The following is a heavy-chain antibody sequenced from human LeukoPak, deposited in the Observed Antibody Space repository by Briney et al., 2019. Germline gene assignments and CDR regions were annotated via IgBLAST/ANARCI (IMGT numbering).Heavy chain of an antibody. V-gene: IGHV3-21*01. D-gene: IGHD6-13*01. CDR1: GFTFSSYS. CDR2: ISSSSSYI. CDR3: ARDSSSSWNLVAFDI. J-gene: IGHJ3*02. Sequence: GGSLRLSCAASGFTFSSYSVNWVRQAPGKGLEWVSSISSSSSYIYYADSVKGRFTISRDNAKNSLYLQMNSLRAEDTAVYYCARDSSSSWNLVAFDIWGQGTMVTVSS.